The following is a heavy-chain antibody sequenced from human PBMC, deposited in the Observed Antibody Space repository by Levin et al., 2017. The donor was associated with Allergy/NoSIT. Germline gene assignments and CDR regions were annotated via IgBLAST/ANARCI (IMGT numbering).Heavy chain of an antibody. CDR1: GFTFSRYA. V-gene: IGHV3-23*01. Sequence: PSETLSLTCAASGFTFSRYAMIWVRQAPGKGLECVSAISESGDRTYYADSVKGRFTISRDTSKNTLYLQMNSLRAEDTAVYYCAKDVSRGYSGYGGDYWGQGTLVTVSS. J-gene: IGHJ4*02. CDR2: ISESGDRT. D-gene: IGHD5-12*01. CDR3: AKDVSRGYSGYGGDY.